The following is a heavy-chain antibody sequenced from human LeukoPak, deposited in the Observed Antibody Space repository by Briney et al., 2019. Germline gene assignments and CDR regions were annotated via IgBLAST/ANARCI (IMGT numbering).Heavy chain of an antibody. CDR3: ARVNGHCSGGSCSRHYMDV. CDR2: IKQDGSEK. CDR1: GFTFSSYW. J-gene: IGHJ6*03. V-gene: IGHV3-7*01. Sequence: PGGSLRLSCAASGFTFSSYWMSWVRQAPGKGLEWVANIKQDGSEKYYVDSVKGRFTISRDNAKNSLYLQMNSLRAEDTAVYYCARVNGHCSGGSCSRHYMDVWGKGTTVTVSS. D-gene: IGHD2-15*01.